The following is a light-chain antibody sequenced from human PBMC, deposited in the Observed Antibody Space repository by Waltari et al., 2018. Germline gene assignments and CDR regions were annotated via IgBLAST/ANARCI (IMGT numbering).Light chain of an antibody. CDR3: QQYDNWPLT. CDR1: QSIGSK. V-gene: IGKV3-15*01. Sequence: ETVVTQSPATLSVSPGERVTLSCRTSQSIGSKLAWYQQKPGQSPRLLIYGASIRATGIPARFSGSGSETEYTLTISSLQSEDFAVYYCQQYDNWPLTFGGGTKVEIK. CDR2: GAS. J-gene: IGKJ4*01.